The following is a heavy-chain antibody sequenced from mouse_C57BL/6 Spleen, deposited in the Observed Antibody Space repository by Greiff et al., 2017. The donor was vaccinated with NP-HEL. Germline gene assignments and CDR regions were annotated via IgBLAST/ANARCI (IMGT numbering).Heavy chain of an antibody. D-gene: IGHD1-1*01. CDR2: INPSSGYT. CDR3: ATHYYGSSQPYWYFDV. Sequence: QVQLQQSGAELARPGASVKMSCKASGYTFTSYTMHWVKQRPGQGLEWIGYINPSSGYTKYNQKFKDKATLTADKSSSTAYMQLSSLTSEDSAVYYCATHYYGSSQPYWYFDVWGTGTTVTVSS. J-gene: IGHJ1*03. CDR1: GYTFTSYT. V-gene: IGHV1-4*01.